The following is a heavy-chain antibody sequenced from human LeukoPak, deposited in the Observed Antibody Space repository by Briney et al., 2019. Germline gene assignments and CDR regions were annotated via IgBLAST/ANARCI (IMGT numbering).Heavy chain of an antibody. CDR2: ISAYNGNT. V-gene: IGHV1-18*01. CDR1: GYTFTSYG. CDR3: ARDRYSSSWVPYYFDY. J-gene: IGHJ4*02. Sequence: ASVKVYCKASGYTFTSYGISWVRQAPGQGLEWMGWISAYNGNTNYAQKLQGRVTMTTDTSTSTAYMELRSLRSDDTAVYYCARDRYSSSWVPYYFDYWGQGTLVTVSS. D-gene: IGHD6-13*01.